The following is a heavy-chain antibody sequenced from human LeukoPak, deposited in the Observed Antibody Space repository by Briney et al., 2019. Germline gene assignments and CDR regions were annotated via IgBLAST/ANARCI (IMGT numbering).Heavy chain of an antibody. CDR3: ARGGSMVRGVIIQDY. D-gene: IGHD3-10*01. CDR1: GFTFSSYA. V-gene: IGHV3-30*04. J-gene: IGHJ4*02. CDR2: ISYDGSNK. Sequence: GGSLRLSCAASGFTFSSYAMHWVRQAPGKGLEWVAVISYDGSNKYYADSVKGRFTISRDNSKNTLYLQMNSLRAEDTAVYYCARGGSMVRGVIIQDYWGQGTLVTVSS.